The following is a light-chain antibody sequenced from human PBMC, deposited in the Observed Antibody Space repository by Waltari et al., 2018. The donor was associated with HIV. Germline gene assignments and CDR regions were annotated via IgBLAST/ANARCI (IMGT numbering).Light chain of an antibody. CDR1: SSDVGSFNL. CDR2: DDN. J-gene: IGLJ3*02. V-gene: IGLV2-23*01. Sequence: QSALTQPASVSGFLGQSIAISCTGASSDVGSFNLVSWYQQRPVSVPKLLIFDDNKRPSGVSFRFSGSKSGNTASLTISGLQGDDEGDYYCSSYTTNSTLVFGGGTSVTAL. CDR3: SSYTTNSTLV.